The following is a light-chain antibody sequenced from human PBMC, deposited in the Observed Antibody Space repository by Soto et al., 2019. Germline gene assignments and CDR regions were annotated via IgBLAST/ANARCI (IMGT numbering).Light chain of an antibody. J-gene: IGLJ1*01. CDR3: SSYTSSSTPV. Sequence: QSVLTQPASVSGSPGQSITISCTGTSSDVGGYNYVSWYQQHPGKAPKLMIYEVSNRPSGVSNRFSGSKSGNTASLTISGLQAEDEADYYCSSYTSSSTPVFGTGTTV. CDR2: EVS. V-gene: IGLV2-14*01. CDR1: SSDVGGYNY.